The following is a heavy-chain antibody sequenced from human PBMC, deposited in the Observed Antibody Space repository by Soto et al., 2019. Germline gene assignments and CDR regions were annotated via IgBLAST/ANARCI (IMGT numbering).Heavy chain of an antibody. V-gene: IGHV4-30-4*01. J-gene: IGHJ4*02. CDR1: GGSISSGFFF. Sequence: QVQLQESGPGLVKPSHTLSLTCTVSGGSISSGFFFWSWLRQTPGKGLEWIGYTFHTGATHFNASLESRLSMSVDTSKNQFSMRLASVTAADTAVYYCARAGHVGAARSCCHTFWGQGVPVTVSS. D-gene: IGHD1-26*01. CDR3: ARAGHVGAARSCCHTF. CDR2: TFHTGAT.